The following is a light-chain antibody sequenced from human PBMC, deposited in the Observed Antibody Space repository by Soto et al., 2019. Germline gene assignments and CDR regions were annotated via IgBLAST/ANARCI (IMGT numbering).Light chain of an antibody. J-gene: IGKJ1*01. CDR2: AAS. CDR1: QAINNY. Sequence: DIQMTQSPSSLSASVRDRVTITCRASQAINNYLAWYQHRPGKLPELLIFAASTLQSGVPSRFSGSGSGTQFTLTISSLQTEEVATYYCQKYSSPPLTFGQGTKVEIK. CDR3: QKYSSPPLT. V-gene: IGKV1-27*01.